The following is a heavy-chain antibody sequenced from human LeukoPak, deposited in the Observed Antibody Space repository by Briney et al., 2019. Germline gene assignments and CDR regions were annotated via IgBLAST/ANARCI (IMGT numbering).Heavy chain of an antibody. D-gene: IGHD3-16*01. CDR2: INHNGNVN. Sequence: GGSLRLSCAASRFTFSSYWMNWARQAPGKGLEWVASINHNGNVNYYVDSVKGRFTISRDNAKNSLYPQMSNLRAEDTAMYFCARGGGLDVWGQGATVTVSS. CDR3: ARGGGLDV. J-gene: IGHJ6*02. CDR1: RFTFSSYW. V-gene: IGHV3-7*03.